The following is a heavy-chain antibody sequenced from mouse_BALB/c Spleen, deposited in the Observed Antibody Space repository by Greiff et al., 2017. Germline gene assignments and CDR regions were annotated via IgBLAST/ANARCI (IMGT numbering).Heavy chain of an antibody. J-gene: IGHJ3*01. Sequence: QVQLQQSGAELVRPGSSVKISCKASGYAFSSYWMNWVKQRPGQGLEWIGQIYPGDGDTNYNGKFKGKATLTADKSSSTAYMQLSSLTSEDSAVYFCAREEDGYYPRFAYWGQGTLVTVSA. CDR2: IYPGDGDT. V-gene: IGHV1-80*01. CDR1: GYAFSSYW. D-gene: IGHD2-3*01. CDR3: AREEDGYYPRFAY.